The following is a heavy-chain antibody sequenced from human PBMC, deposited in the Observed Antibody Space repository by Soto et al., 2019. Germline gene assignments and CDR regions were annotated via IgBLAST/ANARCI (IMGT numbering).Heavy chain of an antibody. CDR3: ARTEGVAGTRVDY. D-gene: IGHD6-19*01. V-gene: IGHV1-69*02. J-gene: IGHJ4*02. CDR2: IIPILGIA. Sequence: QVQLVQSGAEVKKPGSSVKVSCKASGGTFSSYTISWVRQAPGQGLEWMGRIIPILGIANYAQKFQGRVTITADKSTSTAYMELSSLRSEDTAVYYCARTEGVAGTRVDYWGQGTLVTVSS. CDR1: GGTFSSYT.